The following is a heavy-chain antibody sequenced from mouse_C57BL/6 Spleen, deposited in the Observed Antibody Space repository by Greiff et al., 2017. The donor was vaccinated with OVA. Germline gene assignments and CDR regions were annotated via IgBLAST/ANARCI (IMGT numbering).Heavy chain of an antibody. V-gene: IGHV5-4*03. CDR1: GFTFSSYA. Sequence: EVKLVESGGGLVKPGGSLKLSCAASGFTFSSYAMSWVRQTPEKRLEWVATISAGGSYTYYPDNVKGRFTISRDNAKNTRYLQMSHLKSEDTAMYYCARGPNYYGSSYSYYFDDWGQGTTLTVSS. J-gene: IGHJ2*01. CDR3: ARGPNYYGSSYSYYFDD. D-gene: IGHD1-1*01. CDR2: ISAGGSYT.